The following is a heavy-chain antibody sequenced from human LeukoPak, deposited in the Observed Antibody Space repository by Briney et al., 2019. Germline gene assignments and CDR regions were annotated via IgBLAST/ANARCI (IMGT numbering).Heavy chain of an antibody. J-gene: IGHJ5*02. CDR3: ARPEPGGSSSGRRPFDP. Sequence: SETLSLTCNVSGGSISSYYWNWIRQPPGKGLEWIGYVYYTGSTNYNPSLKSRVTMSVDTSKNQFSLNLNSVTAAATAVYYCARPEPGGSSSGRRPFDPWGQGTLVTVSS. V-gene: IGHV4-59*08. CDR2: VYYTGST. D-gene: IGHD6-6*01. CDR1: GGSISSYY.